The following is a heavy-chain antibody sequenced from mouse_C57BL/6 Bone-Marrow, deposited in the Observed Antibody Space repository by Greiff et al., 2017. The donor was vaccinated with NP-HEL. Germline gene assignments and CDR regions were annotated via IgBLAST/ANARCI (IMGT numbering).Heavy chain of an antibody. CDR3: AGDSSGYGDFDY. V-gene: IGHV12-3*01. Sequence: KLVESGPGLVKPSQSLFLTCSITGFPITSGYYWIWIRQSPGKPLEWMGYITHSGETFYNPSLQSPISITREPSKNQFFLQLNSVTTEETAMYYGAGDSSGYGDFDYGGQGTTLTVSA. CDR1: GFPITSGYY. J-gene: IGHJ2*01. CDR2: ITHSGET. D-gene: IGHD3-2*02.